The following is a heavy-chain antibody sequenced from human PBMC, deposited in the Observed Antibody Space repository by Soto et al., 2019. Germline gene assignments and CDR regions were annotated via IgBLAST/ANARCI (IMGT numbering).Heavy chain of an antibody. Sequence: QVQLVESGGGVVQPGRSLRLSCAASGFTFSSYGMHWVRQAPGKGLEWVAVIWYDGSNKYYADSVKGRFTISRDNSKNTLYLQMNSLRAEDTAVYYCAIGGLTDYFDYWGQGTLVTFSS. CDR1: GFTFSSYG. J-gene: IGHJ4*02. CDR2: IWYDGSNK. CDR3: AIGGLTDYFDY. D-gene: IGHD3-16*01. V-gene: IGHV3-33*01.